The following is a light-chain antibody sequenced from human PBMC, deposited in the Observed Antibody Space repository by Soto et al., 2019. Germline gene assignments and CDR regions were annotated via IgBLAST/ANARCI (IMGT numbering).Light chain of an antibody. CDR3: TSYAGSNIPVV. V-gene: IGLV2-8*01. CDR2: EVT. J-gene: IGLJ2*01. CDR1: SSDVGGYNF. Sequence: QSALTQPPSASGSPGQSVSISCTGTSSDVGGYNFVSWYQQHPGKAPKLMIYEVTKRPSGVPDRFSGSKSGNTASLTVSGIQAEDEADYYCTSYAGSNIPVVFGGGTKRTVL.